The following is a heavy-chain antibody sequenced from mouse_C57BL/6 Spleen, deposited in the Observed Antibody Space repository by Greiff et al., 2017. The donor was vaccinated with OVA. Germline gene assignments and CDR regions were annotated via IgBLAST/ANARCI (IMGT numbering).Heavy chain of an antibody. CDR1: GYTFTSYW. J-gene: IGHJ2*01. CDR3: AIGGTYYGNYDY. Sequence: QVQLQPGAELVKPGASVKVSCKASGYTFTSYWMHWVKQRPGQGLEWIGRIHPSDSDTNYNQKFKGKATLTVDKSSSTAYMQLSSLTSEDSAVYYCAIGGTYYGNYDYWGQGTTLTVSS. V-gene: IGHV1-74*01. D-gene: IGHD2-10*01. CDR2: IHPSDSDT.